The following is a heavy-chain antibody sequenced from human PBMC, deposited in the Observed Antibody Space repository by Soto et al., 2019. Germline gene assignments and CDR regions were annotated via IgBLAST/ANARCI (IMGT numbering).Heavy chain of an antibody. CDR1: GFTFSSYG. J-gene: IGHJ4*02. CDR3: ARCIAAAGTSAGPPGRAPEGFDY. Sequence: GGSLRLSCAASGFTFSSYGMHWVRQAPGKGLEWVAVIWYDGSNKYYADSVKGRFTISRDNSKNTLYLQMNSLRAEDTAVYYCARCIAAAGTSAGPPGRAPEGFDYWGQGTLVTVSS. D-gene: IGHD6-13*01. CDR2: IWYDGSNK. V-gene: IGHV3-33*01.